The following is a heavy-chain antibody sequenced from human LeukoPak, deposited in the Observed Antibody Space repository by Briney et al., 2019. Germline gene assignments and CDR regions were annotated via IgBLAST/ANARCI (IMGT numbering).Heavy chain of an antibody. J-gene: IGHJ4*02. CDR1: GLTFNRYW. Sequence: GSLRLSCVASGLTFNRYWMSWLRQVPGKGLEWVANIKQDGTETHYVDSVKGRFTISRDNAKSSLYLQMNSLRAEDTAVYYCARDCLGSQFWSGYYLGPDSYFDYWGQGSLVTVSS. CDR3: ARDCLGSQFWSGYYLGPDSYFDY. D-gene: IGHD3-3*01. V-gene: IGHV3-7*01. CDR2: IKQDGTET.